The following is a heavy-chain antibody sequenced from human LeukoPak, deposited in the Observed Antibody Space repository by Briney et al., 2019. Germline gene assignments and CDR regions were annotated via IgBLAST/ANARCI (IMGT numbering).Heavy chain of an antibody. Sequence: GGSLRLSGAASGFTFSSYWMSWVRQAPGRGLEWVANIKQDGSEKYYVDSVKGRFTISRDNAKNSLYLQMNSLRAEDTAVYYCARDRSYGSGSYWVWYRSNYFDYWGQGTLVTVSS. J-gene: IGHJ4*02. CDR2: IKQDGSEK. V-gene: IGHV3-7*01. D-gene: IGHD3-10*01. CDR1: GFTFSSYW. CDR3: ARDRSYGSGSYWVWYRSNYFDY.